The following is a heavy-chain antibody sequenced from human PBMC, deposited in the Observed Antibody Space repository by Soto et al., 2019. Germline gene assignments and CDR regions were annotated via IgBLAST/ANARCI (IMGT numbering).Heavy chain of an antibody. CDR2: ISYSGST. J-gene: IGHJ5*02. V-gene: IGHV4-59*01. Sequence: SETLSLTCTVSGASITTYYWSWIRQPPGKGLEWIGYISYSGSTDYNPSLKSRVTISFDASKDQISLQVRSATAADAAVYYCARDLKEYCSDGKCNWFDPWGQGTLVTVS. D-gene: IGHD2-15*01. CDR3: ARDLKEYCSDGKCNWFDP. CDR1: GASITTYY.